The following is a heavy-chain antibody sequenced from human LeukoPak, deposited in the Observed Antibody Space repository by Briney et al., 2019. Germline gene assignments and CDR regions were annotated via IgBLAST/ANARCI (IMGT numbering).Heavy chain of an antibody. CDR1: GYTFTDYY. CDR2: INPNSGGT. Sequence: ASVKVSCKASGYTFTDYYMHWVRQAPGQGLEWMGWINPNSGGTNYAQKFQGRVTMTRDTSISTAYMELSRLTSDDTAVYYCARGQSRDGYNYGYWGQGTLVTVSS. D-gene: IGHD5-24*01. CDR3: ARGQSRDGYNYGY. V-gene: IGHV1-2*02. J-gene: IGHJ4*02.